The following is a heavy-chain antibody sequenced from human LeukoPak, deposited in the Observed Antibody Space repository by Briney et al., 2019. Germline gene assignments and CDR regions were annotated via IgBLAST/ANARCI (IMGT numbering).Heavy chain of an antibody. CDR2: IYYSGST. V-gene: IGHV4-39*01. CDR1: GGSISGSNYY. D-gene: IGHD6-19*01. J-gene: IGHJ4*02. Sequence: SETLSLTCTVSGGSISGSNYYWGWVRQPPGKGPEWIGNIYYSGSTYYNPSLKSRVTISVDTSKNQFSLKLSSVTAADTAVYYYARLPPGPGGQWLGGGFSDYWGQGTLVTVSS. CDR3: ARLPPGPGGQWLGGGFSDY.